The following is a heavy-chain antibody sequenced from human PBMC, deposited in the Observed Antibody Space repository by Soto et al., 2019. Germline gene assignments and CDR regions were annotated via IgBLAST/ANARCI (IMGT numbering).Heavy chain of an antibody. CDR3: VKDESINWYSGHFRH. D-gene: IGHD6-13*01. Sequence: GGSLRLSCAVSGVTFGDYAMHWVRQVPGKGLEWVSGINWNSGSIGYGDSVKGRFAISRDNAKNSLHLQMNSLSAEDTAFYYCVKDESINWYSGHFRHWGQGTLVTVSS. CDR2: INWNSGSI. V-gene: IGHV3-9*01. CDR1: GVTFGDYA. J-gene: IGHJ1*01.